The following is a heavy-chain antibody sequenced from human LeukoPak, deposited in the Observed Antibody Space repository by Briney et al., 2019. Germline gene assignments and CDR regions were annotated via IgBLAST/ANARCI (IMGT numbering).Heavy chain of an antibody. V-gene: IGHV1-24*01. D-gene: IGHD3-3*01. CDR1: GYTLTELS. CDR2: FDPEDGET. CDR3: AGRRITIFGVVINPFDY. J-gene: IGHJ4*02. Sequence: ASVKVSCKVSGYTLTELSMHWVRQAPGKGLEWMGGFDPEDGETIYAQKFQGRVTMTEDTSTDTAYMELSSLRSEDTAVYYCAGRRITIFGVVINPFDYWGQGTLVTVSS.